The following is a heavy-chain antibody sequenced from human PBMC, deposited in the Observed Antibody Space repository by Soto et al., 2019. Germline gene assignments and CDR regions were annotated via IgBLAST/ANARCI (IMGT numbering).Heavy chain of an antibody. J-gene: IGHJ6*02. Sequence: GGSLRLSCAASGFTFSGSAMHWVRQASGKGLEWVGRIRSKANSYATAYAASVKGRFTISRDDSKNTAYLQMNSLKTEDTAVYYCIRRRDGYNYYYYRMDVWGQGTTVTVAS. CDR2: IRSKANSYAT. CDR1: GFTFSGSA. D-gene: IGHD5-18*01. CDR3: IRRRDGYNYYYYRMDV. V-gene: IGHV3-73*01.